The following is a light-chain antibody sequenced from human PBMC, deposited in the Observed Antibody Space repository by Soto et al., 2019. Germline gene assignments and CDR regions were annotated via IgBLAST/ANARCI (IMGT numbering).Light chain of an antibody. J-gene: IGLJ3*02. CDR3: QTWGSGIHWV. Sequence: QSVLTQSPSASASLGASVKLTCTLSSGHSSYAIAWHQQQPEKGPRHLMKLNSDGSHSKGDGIPDRFSGSSSGAERYLTISSLPSEDEADYYCQTWGSGIHWVFGGGTKLTVL. CDR2: LNSDGSH. V-gene: IGLV4-69*01. CDR1: SGHSSYA.